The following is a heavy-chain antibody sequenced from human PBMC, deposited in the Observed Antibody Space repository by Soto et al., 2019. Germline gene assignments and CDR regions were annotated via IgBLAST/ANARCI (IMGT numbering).Heavy chain of an antibody. CDR1: GFTFSSYA. J-gene: IGHJ6*02. CDR3: AKGRGPLDYFYGMDV. CDR2: ISGSGGST. D-gene: IGHD2-15*01. V-gene: IGHV3-23*01. Sequence: EVQLLESGGGLVQPGGSLRLSCAASGFTFSSYAMSWVRQAPGTGLEWVSAISGSGGSTYYADSVKGRFTISRDNSKNTLYLQMNSMRAEDTAVYYCAKGRGPLDYFYGMDVWGQGTTVTVSS.